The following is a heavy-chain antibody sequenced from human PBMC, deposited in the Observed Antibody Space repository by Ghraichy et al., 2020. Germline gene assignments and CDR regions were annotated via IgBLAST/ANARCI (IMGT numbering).Heavy chain of an antibody. V-gene: IGHV1-2*06. J-gene: IGHJ5*02. CDR2: INPNSGGT. D-gene: IGHD6-19*01. Sequence: ASVKVSCKASGYTFTGYYMHWVRQAPGQGLEWMGRINPNSGGTNYAQKFQGRVTMTRATSISTAYMELSRLRSDDTAVYYCARAARGLRYSSGWFNGTPNWFDPWGQGTLVTVSS. CDR1: GYTFTGYY. CDR3: ARAARGLRYSSGWFNGTPNWFDP.